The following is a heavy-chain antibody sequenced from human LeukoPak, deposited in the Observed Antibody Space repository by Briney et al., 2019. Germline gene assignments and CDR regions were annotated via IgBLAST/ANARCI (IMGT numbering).Heavy chain of an antibody. CDR2: ISAYNGNT. CDR3: ARDYGEDYYYYYMDV. J-gene: IGHJ6*03. Sequence: ASAKVSCKASGYTFTSYGISWVRQAPGQGLEWMGWISAYNGNTNYAQKLQGRVTMTTDTSTSTAYMELRSLRSDDTAVYYCARDYGEDYYYYYMDVWGKGTTVTVSS. CDR1: GYTFTSYG. V-gene: IGHV1-18*01. D-gene: IGHD3-10*01.